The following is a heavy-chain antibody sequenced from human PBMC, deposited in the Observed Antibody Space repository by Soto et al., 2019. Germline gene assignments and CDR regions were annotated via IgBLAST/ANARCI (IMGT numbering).Heavy chain of an antibody. D-gene: IGHD1-7*01. CDR1: GGTFSSYA. Sequence: SVKVSCKASGGTFSSYAISWVRQAPGQGLEWMGGIIPIFGTANYAQKFQGRVTITADESTSTAYMELSSLRSEDTAVYYCARGTTEMYYYYGMDVWGQGTTVTVSS. J-gene: IGHJ6*02. CDR2: IIPIFGTA. V-gene: IGHV1-69*13. CDR3: ARGTTEMYYYYGMDV.